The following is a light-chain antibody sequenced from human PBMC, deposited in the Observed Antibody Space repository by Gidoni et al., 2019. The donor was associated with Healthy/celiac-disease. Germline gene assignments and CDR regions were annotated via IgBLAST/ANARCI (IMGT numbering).Light chain of an antibody. CDR1: QSVSSY. V-gene: IGKV3-11*01. CDR2: DAS. CDR3: QQRSNWPSCS. Sequence: EIELTQSPATLSSSPGERATLSCRASQSVSSYLAWYQQKPGQAPRLLIYDASNRATGIPARFSGSGSGTDFTLTISSLEPEDFAVYYCQQRSNWPSCSFGQGTKLEIK. J-gene: IGKJ2*04.